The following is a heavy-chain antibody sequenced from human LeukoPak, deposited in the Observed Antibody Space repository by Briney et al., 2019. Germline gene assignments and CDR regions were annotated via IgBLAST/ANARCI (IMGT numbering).Heavy chain of an antibody. CDR2: NYYREAT. CDR3: AGVFSGRRPFEL. CDR1: GGSINDYF. V-gene: IGHV4-59*01. J-gene: IGHJ4*02. D-gene: IGHD3-10*01. Sequence: SGSLSLTCTVSGGSINDYFWNWVRQPPGRGLEWIGYNYYREATNSNPSLNGRVTTSIDTSKKEFSLKLSSVTAADTAVYYCAGVFSGRRPFELWGQGTLVTVSS.